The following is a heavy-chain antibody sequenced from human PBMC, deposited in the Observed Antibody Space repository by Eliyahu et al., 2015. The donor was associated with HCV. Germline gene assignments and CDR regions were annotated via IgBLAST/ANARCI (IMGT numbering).Heavy chain of an antibody. CDR3: ARVSGSYYKPLDY. D-gene: IGHD1-26*01. V-gene: IGHV3-72*01. Sequence: EVQLVESGGGLXQPGGSLRLXXAASGFTFSATYMXWVRQAPGKGLEWVGRTRNKANSYTTEYAASVKGRFTISRDDSKNSLYLQMNSLKTEDTAVYYCARVSGSYYKPLDYWGQGTLVTVSS. CDR2: TRNKANSYTT. CDR1: GFTFSATY. J-gene: IGHJ4*02.